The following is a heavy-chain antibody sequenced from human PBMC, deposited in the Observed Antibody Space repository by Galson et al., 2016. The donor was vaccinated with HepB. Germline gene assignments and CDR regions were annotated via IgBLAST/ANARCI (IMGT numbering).Heavy chain of an antibody. V-gene: IGHV4-59*08. CDR1: GGSINNYY. D-gene: IGHD1-1*01. CDR2: ISYSGST. J-gene: IGHJ5*02. Sequence: LSLTCSVSGGSINNYYWSWIRQPPGKGPEWIGYISYSGSTNYNPSLKSRVTISADTSKAHFSLKLSSVTAADTAVYYCARQGVWSWFDPWGQGTLVTVSS. CDR3: ARQGVWSWFDP.